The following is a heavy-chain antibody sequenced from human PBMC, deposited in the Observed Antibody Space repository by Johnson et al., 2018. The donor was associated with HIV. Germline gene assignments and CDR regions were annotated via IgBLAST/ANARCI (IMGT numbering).Heavy chain of an antibody. CDR2: IWYDGSNK. J-gene: IGHJ3*02. CDR3: ARGRPGGPNLLDAAGNDAFDI. V-gene: IGHV3-30*19. CDR1: GFTFSSYG. D-gene: IGHD6-13*01. Sequence: QVQLVESGGGVVQPGGSLRLSCAASGFTFSSYGMHWVRQAPGKGLEWVAVIWYDGSNKYYADSVKGRFTISRDNSKNTLYLQMISLRAEDTAVYYCARGRPGGPNLLDAAGNDAFDIWGQGTMVTVSS.